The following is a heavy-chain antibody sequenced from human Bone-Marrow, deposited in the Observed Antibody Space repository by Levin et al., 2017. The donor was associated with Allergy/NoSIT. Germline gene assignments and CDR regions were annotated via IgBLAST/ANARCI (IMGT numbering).Heavy chain of an antibody. V-gene: IGHV3-72*01. D-gene: IGHD4-17*01. CDR3: ATHTVTVRPYYFNY. J-gene: IGHJ4*02. CDR2: SRNKANSYTA. CDR1: GFTFSDHY. Sequence: GESLKISCATSGFTFSDHYVDWVRQAPGKGLEWVGRSRNKANSYTADYAASVKGRFIISRDESKNSLYLQMNSLKAEDTAVYYCATHTVTVRPYYFNYWGQGTLVIVSS.